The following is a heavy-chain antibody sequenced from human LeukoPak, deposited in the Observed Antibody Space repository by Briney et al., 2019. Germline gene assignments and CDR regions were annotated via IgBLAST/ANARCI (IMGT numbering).Heavy chain of an antibody. Sequence: ASVKVSCKASGYTFTSYYMHWVRQAPGQGLEWMGIINPSGGSTSYAQKFQGRVTMTRDTSTSTVYMELSSLRSEDTAVYYCAREGGRPYYYDSSGYYPTAVFQHWGQGNLVTVSS. CDR1: GYTFTSYY. CDR3: AREGGRPYYYDSSGYYPTAVFQH. D-gene: IGHD3-22*01. V-gene: IGHV1-46*01. CDR2: INPSGGST. J-gene: IGHJ1*01.